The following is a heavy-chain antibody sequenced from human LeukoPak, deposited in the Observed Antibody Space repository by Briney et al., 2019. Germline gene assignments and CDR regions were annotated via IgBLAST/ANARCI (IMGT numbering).Heavy chain of an antibody. J-gene: IGHJ4*02. CDR3: VRGFGRTGDGGY. V-gene: IGHV3-30*02. Sequence: GGSLRLSCAASGFTFSSYGMHWVRQAPGKGLEWVAFIRYDGRNKYYADSVKGRFTISRDNSKNTLYLQMNSLRVEDTAVYYCVRGFGRTGDGGYWGQGTLVTVSS. D-gene: IGHD2-15*01. CDR2: IRYDGRNK. CDR1: GFTFSSYG.